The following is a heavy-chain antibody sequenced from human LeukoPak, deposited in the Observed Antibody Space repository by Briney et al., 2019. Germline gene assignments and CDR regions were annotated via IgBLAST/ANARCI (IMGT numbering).Heavy chain of an antibody. Sequence: NASETLSLTCTVSGGSISRYYWSWIRQPPGKGLEWVGYIYSSGTTNYNSTLKSRVTISVDTSTNQFSLNLNSVTAADTAVYYCARHSRSMSYLFDYWGQGTLVTVSS. CDR1: GGSISRYY. CDR2: IYSSGTT. CDR3: ARHSRSMSYLFDY. V-gene: IGHV4-59*08. D-gene: IGHD1-26*01. J-gene: IGHJ4*02.